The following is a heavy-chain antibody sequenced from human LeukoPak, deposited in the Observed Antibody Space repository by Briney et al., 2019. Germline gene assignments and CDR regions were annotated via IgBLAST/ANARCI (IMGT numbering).Heavy chain of an antibody. J-gene: IGHJ6*03. V-gene: IGHV1-24*01. Sequence: ASVKVSCKVSGYTLTELSMHWVRQAPAKGLEWMGGFDPEDGETIYAQKFQGRVTMTEDTSTDTAYMELSSLRSEDTAVYYCATGAFVVVPAAIRRDYYYYYYMDVWGKGTTVTVSS. D-gene: IGHD2-2*02. CDR1: GYTLTELS. CDR3: ATGAFVVVPAAIRRDYYYYYYMDV. CDR2: FDPEDGET.